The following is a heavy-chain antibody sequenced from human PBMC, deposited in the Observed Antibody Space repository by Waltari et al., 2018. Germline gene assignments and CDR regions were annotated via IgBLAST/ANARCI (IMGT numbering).Heavy chain of an antibody. J-gene: IGHJ4*02. CDR2: IWYDGSNK. CDR3: AKDPGEKQQLEYYFDY. D-gene: IGHD6-13*01. Sequence: QVQLVESGGGVVQPGRSLRLSCAASGFTFSSYGMHWVRQAPGKGLEWVAVIWYDGSNKDYAGSGKGRFTISRDNSKNTLYLQMNSLRAEDTAMYYCAKDPGEKQQLEYYFDYWGQGTLVTVSS. V-gene: IGHV3-30*18. CDR1: GFTFSSYG.